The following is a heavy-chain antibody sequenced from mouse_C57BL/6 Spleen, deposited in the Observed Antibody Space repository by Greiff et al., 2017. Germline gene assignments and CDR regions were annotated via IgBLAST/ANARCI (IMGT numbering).Heavy chain of an antibody. Sequence: EVKLMESGPGLVKPSQSLSLTCSVTGYSTTSGYYWNWIRQFPGNKLEWMGYISYDGSNNYNPSLKNRISITRDTSKNQFFLKLNSVTTEDTATYYCAERSWFAYWGQGTLVTVSA. V-gene: IGHV3-6*01. CDR2: ISYDGSN. J-gene: IGHJ3*01. CDR1: GYSTTSGYY. CDR3: AERSWFAY.